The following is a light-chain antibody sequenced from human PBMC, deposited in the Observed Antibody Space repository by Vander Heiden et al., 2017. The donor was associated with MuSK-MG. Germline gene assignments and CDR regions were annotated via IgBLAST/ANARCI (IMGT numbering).Light chain of an antibody. J-gene: IGLJ1*01. CDR2: VGTGGIVG. Sequence: QPVLTPPPSASASLGAPVTPTSTLGSDYSNYKVDWYQQRPGKGPRFVMRVGTGGIVGPKGDGIPDRFSAWGSGLNRSLTIKNIQEEDESDYHCGADHGSGSNFVYVFGTGTKVTVL. V-gene: IGLV9-49*01. CDR1: SDYSNYK. CDR3: GADHGSGSNFVYV.